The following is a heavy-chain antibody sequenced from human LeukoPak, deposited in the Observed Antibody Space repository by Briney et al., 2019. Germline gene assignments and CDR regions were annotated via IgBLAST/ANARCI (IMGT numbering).Heavy chain of an antibody. CDR1: GFTFSNYE. V-gene: IGHV3-48*03. CDR2: ISSTAGTI. CDR3: TRSLLVIGY. Sequence: QPGGSLRLSCAASGFTFSNYEMNWVRQAPGKGLEWISYISSTAGTIYYADSVKGRFTISRDNAKSSLYLQMNSLRAEDTAAYYCTRSLLVIGYWGQGTLVTVSS. D-gene: IGHD6-13*01. J-gene: IGHJ4*02.